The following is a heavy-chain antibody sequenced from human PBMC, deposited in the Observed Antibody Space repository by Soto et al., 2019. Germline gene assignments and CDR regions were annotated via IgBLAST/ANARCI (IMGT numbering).Heavy chain of an antibody. D-gene: IGHD4-17*01. V-gene: IGHV3-53*04. CDR1: GFTVSSNY. Sequence: EVQLVESGGGLVQPGGSLRLSCAASGFTVSSNYMSWVRQAPGKGLEWVSVIYSGGSTYYADSVKGRFTISRHNSKNTLYLQRNSLRAEDTAVYYCARADYGDYYDAFDIWGQGTMVTVSS. CDR3: ARADYGDYYDAFDI. CDR2: IYSGGST. J-gene: IGHJ3*02.